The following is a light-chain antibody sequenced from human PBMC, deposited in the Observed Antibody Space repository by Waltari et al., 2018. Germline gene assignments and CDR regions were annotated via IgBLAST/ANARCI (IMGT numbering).Light chain of an antibody. V-gene: IGLV3-1*01. CDR1: TLGDRS. CDR3: QVWDSSTDV. J-gene: IGLJ2*01. CDR2: EDV. Sequence: SYQLSQPPSVSVSPAQTASIICSGDTLGDRSASWYQQKAGQSPRLVTLEDVKRPSGIPERVSGSNSGNTATLTISGTQAMDEADYYCQVWDSSTDVFGGGTKLTVL.